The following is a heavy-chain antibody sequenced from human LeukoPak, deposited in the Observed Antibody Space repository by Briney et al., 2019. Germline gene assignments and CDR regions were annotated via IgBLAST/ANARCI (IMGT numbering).Heavy chain of an antibody. Sequence: ASVKVSCKASGYTFTGYYMHWVRQAPGQGLEWMGWINPNSGGTNYAQKLQGRVTMTRDTSISTAYMELSRLTSDDTAVYYCARDRYGDGFAHFDYWGQGALVTVSS. V-gene: IGHV1-2*02. CDR3: ARDRYGDGFAHFDY. CDR1: GYTFTGYY. D-gene: IGHD5-24*01. CDR2: INPNSGGT. J-gene: IGHJ4*02.